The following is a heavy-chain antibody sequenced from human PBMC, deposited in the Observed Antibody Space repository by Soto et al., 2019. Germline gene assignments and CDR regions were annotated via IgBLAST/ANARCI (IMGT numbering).Heavy chain of an antibody. Sequence: SETLSLTCTVSGGSFSPKYWSWIRLSPGKGLEWIGYIYYAGTTSYNPSLKSRVTRSLETSKSQISLRLSSLTAADTAVYYCAKHFMGTHYYNYGMYVWGQGTTVTVSS. CDR3: AKHFMGTHYYNYGMYV. V-gene: IGHV4-59*08. J-gene: IGHJ6*02. CDR2: IYYAGTT. D-gene: IGHD5-18*01. CDR1: GGSFSPKY.